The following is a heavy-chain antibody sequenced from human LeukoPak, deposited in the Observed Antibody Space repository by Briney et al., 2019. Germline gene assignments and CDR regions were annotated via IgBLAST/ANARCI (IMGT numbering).Heavy chain of an antibody. Sequence: GESLRLSCAVSGFTFSTYWMHWVRQGPGKGLAWVLRITSDGSATGYADSVKGRFTISRDNAKNTLYLHMDSLRAEDTAVYYCARDAAPGYFDLWGRGTLVTVSS. CDR3: ARDAAPGYFDL. D-gene: IGHD2-15*01. CDR1: GFTFSTYW. CDR2: ITSDGSAT. J-gene: IGHJ2*01. V-gene: IGHV3-74*01.